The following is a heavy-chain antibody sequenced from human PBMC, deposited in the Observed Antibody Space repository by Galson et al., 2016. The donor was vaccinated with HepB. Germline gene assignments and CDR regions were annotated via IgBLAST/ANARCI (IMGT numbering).Heavy chain of an antibody. CDR3: AKDLCGSTGCYGGPDY. J-gene: IGHJ4*02. Sequence: SLRLSCAGSGFTFGTYAMNWVRQTPGKGLEWVSVVSGSGASTHYADSVKGRFTISRDNSKNTLYLQMNSLRAEDTAIYYCAKDLCGSTGCYGGPDYWGQGTLVTVSS. CDR1: GFTFGTYA. V-gene: IGHV3-23*01. CDR2: VSGSGAST. D-gene: IGHD2-2*01.